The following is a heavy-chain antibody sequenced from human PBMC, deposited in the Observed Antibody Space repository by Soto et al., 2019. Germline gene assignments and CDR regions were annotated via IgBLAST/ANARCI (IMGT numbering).Heavy chain of an antibody. CDR3: AKSNWGSGFDD. CDR2: MNPNSGNT. V-gene: IGHV1-8*01. CDR1: GYTFTTYD. D-gene: IGHD7-27*01. Sequence: SVKVSCKASGYTFTTYDINWVRQATGQGLEWMGWMNPNSGNTGYAQKFQGRVTMTRSTSISTAYMELSSLRSEDTAVYYCAKSNWGSGFDDWGQGTLVIVSS. J-gene: IGHJ4*02.